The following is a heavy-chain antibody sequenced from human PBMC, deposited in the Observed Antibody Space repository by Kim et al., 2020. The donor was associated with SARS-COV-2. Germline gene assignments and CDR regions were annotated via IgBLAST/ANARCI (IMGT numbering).Heavy chain of an antibody. J-gene: IGHJ4*02. D-gene: IGHD6-13*01. CDR3: ARGGYSSSWYFAN. Sequence: ASVKVSCKGSGYTFTGDYIHWVRQAPGQGLECMGWINPNSGATNYAQKFQGRVTMTRDTSIRTAYMELSRLTFDDTAIYYCARGGYSSSWYFANWGQGTPVTVSP. CDR1: GYTFTGDY. CDR2: INPNSGAT. V-gene: IGHV1-2*02.